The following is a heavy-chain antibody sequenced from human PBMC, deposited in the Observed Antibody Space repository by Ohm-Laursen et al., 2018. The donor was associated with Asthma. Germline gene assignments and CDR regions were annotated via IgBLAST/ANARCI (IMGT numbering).Heavy chain of an antibody. CDR1: GGSISSGHYY. CDR3: ARDGRLRGSFDY. V-gene: IGHV4-31*03. J-gene: IGHJ4*02. Sequence: TLSLTCTVSGGSISSGHYYWTWIRQRPGTGLEWIGNIHYSGTTIYTPSLESRPTISLDTSKNQFSLNLSSVTAADTALYFCARDGRLRGSFDYWGQGNLVTVSS. CDR2: IHYSGTT. D-gene: IGHD3-10*01.